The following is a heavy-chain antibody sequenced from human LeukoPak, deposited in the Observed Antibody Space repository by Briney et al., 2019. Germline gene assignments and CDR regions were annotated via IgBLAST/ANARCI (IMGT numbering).Heavy chain of an antibody. CDR3: ARDLMYYDILTGGGRGDAFDI. J-gene: IGHJ3*02. CDR2: INAGNGNT. Sequence: ASVKVSCKASGYTFSSYDIHWVRQAPGQRREWMGWINAGNGNTKFSQKFQGRVTITRDTSASTDYMELSSLRSEDTAVYYCARDLMYYDILTGGGRGDAFDIWGQGTMVTVSS. D-gene: IGHD3-9*01. V-gene: IGHV1-3*01. CDR1: GYTFSSYD.